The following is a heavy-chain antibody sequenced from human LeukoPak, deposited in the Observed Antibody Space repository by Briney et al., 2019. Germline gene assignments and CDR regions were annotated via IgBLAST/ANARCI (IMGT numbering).Heavy chain of an antibody. D-gene: IGHD2/OR15-2a*01. CDR1: GFTFSSYA. J-gene: IGHJ4*02. V-gene: IGHV3-23*01. Sequence: GGSLRLSCAASGFTFSSYAMSWVRQAPGKGLEWVSGISESGASTYFADSVKGRFTISRDNSKNTLYLQMNSLSAEDTALYYCAKGMGSTSGRVDYWGQGTLVTVSS. CDR3: AKGMGSTSGRVDY. CDR2: ISESGAST.